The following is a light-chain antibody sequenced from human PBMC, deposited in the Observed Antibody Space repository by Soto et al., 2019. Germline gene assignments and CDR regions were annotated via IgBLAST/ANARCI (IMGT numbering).Light chain of an antibody. V-gene: IGLV2-8*01. CDR3: SSYAGSDVLV. CDR2: EVN. Sequence: QSALTQPPSASGSPGQSVTISCTGTSRDVGDYNYVSWYQQHPGKAPKLMIYEVNKRPSGVPDRFSGSKAGNTASLTVFGLQAEDEADYYCSSYAGSDVLVFGTGTKVTAL. CDR1: SRDVGDYNY. J-gene: IGLJ1*01.